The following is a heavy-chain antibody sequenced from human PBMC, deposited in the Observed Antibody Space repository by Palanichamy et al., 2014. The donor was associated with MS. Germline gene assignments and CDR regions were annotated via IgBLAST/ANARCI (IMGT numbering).Heavy chain of an antibody. CDR3: AKDLGGVSYGYFDH. Sequence: EVQLLESGGGLGTAWGSLRLSCAASGFTFSSYALTWVRQAPGKGLKWVSSLNGLGDNTYYADSVKGRFTISRDNSKNTLYLQMDSLRAEDTAVYYCAKDLGGVSYGYFDHWGQGTVVTVSS. CDR1: GFTFSSYA. V-gene: IGHV3-23*01. CDR2: LNGLGDNT. J-gene: IGHJ4*02. D-gene: IGHD3-16*01.